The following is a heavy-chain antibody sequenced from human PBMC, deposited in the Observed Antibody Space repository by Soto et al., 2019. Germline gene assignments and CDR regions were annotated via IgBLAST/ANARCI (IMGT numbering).Heavy chain of an antibody. Sequence: VQLVESGGGVVQPGRSLRLSCAASGFTFSSYGMHWVRQAPGKGLEWVAVISYDGSNKYYADSVKGRFTISRDNSKNTLYLQMNSLRAEDTAVYYCAKGLAAAGLYYYYMDVWGKGTTVTVSS. D-gene: IGHD6-13*01. CDR2: ISYDGSNK. CDR1: GFTFSSYG. J-gene: IGHJ6*03. CDR3: AKGLAAAGLYYYYMDV. V-gene: IGHV3-30*18.